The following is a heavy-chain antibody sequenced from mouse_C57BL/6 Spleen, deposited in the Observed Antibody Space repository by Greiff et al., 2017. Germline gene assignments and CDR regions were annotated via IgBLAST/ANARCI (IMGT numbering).Heavy chain of an antibody. V-gene: IGHV5-17*01. Sequence: EVKVVESGGGLVKPGGSLKLSCAASGFTFSDYGLHWVRQAPEKGLEWVAYISSGSSTIYYADTVKGRFTISRDNAKNTLFLQMTSLRSEDTAMYYFARRTMVTTTSYYFDYWGQGTTLTVSS. J-gene: IGHJ2*01. CDR3: ARRTMVTTTSYYFDY. D-gene: IGHD2-2*01. CDR2: ISSGSSTI. CDR1: GFTFSDYG.